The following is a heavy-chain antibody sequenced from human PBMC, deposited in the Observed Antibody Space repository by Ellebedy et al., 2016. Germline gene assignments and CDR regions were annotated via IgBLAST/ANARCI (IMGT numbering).Heavy chain of an antibody. D-gene: IGHD3-10*01. CDR1: EISFSGQV. CDR2: ISGSGGVT. V-gene: IGHV3-23*01. J-gene: IGHJ6*02. CDR3: ARALAPNIRGWENYYFFYGMDV. Sequence: GESLKISXGSSEISFSGQVLNWVRRAPGKGLEWLSGISGSGGVTYYADSVKGRFTISRDNSRNSLFLQMSTLRVEDRAVYYCARALAPNIRGWENYYFFYGMDVWGQGTTVTVSS.